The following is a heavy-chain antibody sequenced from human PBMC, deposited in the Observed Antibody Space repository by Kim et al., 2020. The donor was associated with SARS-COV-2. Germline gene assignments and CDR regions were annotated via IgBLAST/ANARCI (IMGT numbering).Heavy chain of an antibody. V-gene: IGHV1-18*01. D-gene: IGHD3-22*01. J-gene: IGHJ6*02. Sequence: ASVKVSCKASGYTFTSYGISWVRQAPGQGLEWMGWISAYNGNTNYAQKLQGRVTMTTDTSTSTAYMELRSLRSDDTAVYYCAREKGAYYYDSSGYYDYYYGMDVGGQGTTVTVSS. CDR1: GYTFTSYG. CDR2: ISAYNGNT. CDR3: AREKGAYYYDSSGYYDYYYGMDV.